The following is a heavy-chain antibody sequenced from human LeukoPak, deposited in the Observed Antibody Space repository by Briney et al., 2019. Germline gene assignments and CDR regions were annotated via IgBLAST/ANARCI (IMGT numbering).Heavy chain of an antibody. V-gene: IGHV3-30*04. CDR1: GFTFSSYA. D-gene: IGHD2-2*02. CDR3: ARGYCTSTSCYRNDITGTTDFDY. CDR2: ISNDGNNK. J-gene: IGHJ4*02. Sequence: GGSLRLSCAASGFTFSSYAMHWVRQAPGKGLEWVAVISNDGNNKYYADSVKGRFTISRDSSKNTLYLQMNSLRTEDTAVYYCARGYCTSTSCYRNDITGTTDFDYWGQGTLVTVSS.